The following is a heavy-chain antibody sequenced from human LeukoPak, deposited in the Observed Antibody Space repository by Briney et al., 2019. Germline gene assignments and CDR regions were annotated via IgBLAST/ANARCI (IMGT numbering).Heavy chain of an antibody. D-gene: IGHD3-3*01. V-gene: IGHV3-48*01. Sequence: RGSLRLSCAASGFTFSSYSMNWVRQAPGKGLEWVSYISSSSSTIYYADSVKGRFTISRDNAKNSLYLQMNSLRAEDTAVYYCARGGRTSITIFGVAWFDPWGQGTLVTVSS. CDR3: ARGGRTSITIFGVAWFDP. CDR2: ISSSSSTI. CDR1: GFTFSSYS. J-gene: IGHJ5*02.